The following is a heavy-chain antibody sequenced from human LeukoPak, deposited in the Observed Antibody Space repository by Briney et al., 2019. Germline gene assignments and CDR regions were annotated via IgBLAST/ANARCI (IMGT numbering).Heavy chain of an antibody. V-gene: IGHV1-46*01. D-gene: IGHD1-26*01. CDR1: GYTFTSYY. Sequence: GASVKVSCKASGYTFTSYYMHWVRQAPGQGLEWMGIINPSGGSTSYAQKFQGRVTMTRDMSTSTVYMELSSLRSEDTAVYYCARDNHLVGARGGGVPYFDYWGQGTLVTVSS. CDR2: INPSGGST. J-gene: IGHJ4*02. CDR3: ARDNHLVGARGGGVPYFDY.